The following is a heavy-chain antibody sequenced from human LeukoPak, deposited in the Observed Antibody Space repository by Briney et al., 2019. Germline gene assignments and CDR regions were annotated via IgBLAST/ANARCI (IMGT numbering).Heavy chain of an antibody. D-gene: IGHD7-27*01. CDR3: ASSIWGFNY. Sequence: PSETLSLTCTVSGGSISSSSYYWGWIRQPPGKGLEWIGSIYYSGSTYYNPSLKSRDTISVDTSKNQFSLKLSSVTAADTAVYYCASSIWGFNYWGQGTLVTVSS. CDR1: GGSISSSSYY. CDR2: IYYSGST. J-gene: IGHJ4*02. V-gene: IGHV4-39*01.